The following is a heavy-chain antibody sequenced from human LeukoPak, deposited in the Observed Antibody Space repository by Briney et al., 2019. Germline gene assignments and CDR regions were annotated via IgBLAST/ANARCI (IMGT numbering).Heavy chain of an antibody. CDR3: ARVPSMVRGVIDYGMDL. CDR1: GYTFTSYG. Sequence: ASVKVSCKASGYTFTSYGISWVRQAPGQGLEWMGWISAYNGNTNYAQKLQGRVTMTTDTSTSTAYMELRSLRSDDTALYYCARVPSMVRGVIDYGMDLGGQGPTVRVP. V-gene: IGHV1-18*01. D-gene: IGHD3-10*01. J-gene: IGHJ6*02. CDR2: ISAYNGNT.